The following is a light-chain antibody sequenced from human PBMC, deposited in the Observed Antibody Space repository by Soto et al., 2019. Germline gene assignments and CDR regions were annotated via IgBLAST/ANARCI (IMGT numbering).Light chain of an antibody. J-gene: IGLJ2*01. CDR3: GTWDSSLSVVV. Sequence: QSVLTQPPSVSAAPGQKVTISCSGSSSNIGKNYVSWYQQLPGTAPKLLIHDNNERPSGIPDRFSGSKSGTSATLDITGLQTGDEADYYCGTWDSSLSVVVFGGGTQLTVL. V-gene: IGLV1-51*01. CDR2: DNN. CDR1: SSNIGKNY.